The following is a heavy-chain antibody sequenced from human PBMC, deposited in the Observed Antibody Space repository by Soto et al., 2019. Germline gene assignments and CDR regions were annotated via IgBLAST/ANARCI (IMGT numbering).Heavy chain of an antibody. V-gene: IGHV4-59*01. CDR2: IYYSGST. CDR1: GGSISSYY. Sequence: SETLSLTCTVSGGSISSYYWSWIRQPPGKGLEWIGYIYYSGSTNYNPSLKSRVTISVDTSKNQFSLKLSSVTAADTAVYYCAGERHYYYGMDVWGQGTTVT. J-gene: IGHJ6*01. CDR3: AGERHYYYGMDV. D-gene: IGHD1-1*01.